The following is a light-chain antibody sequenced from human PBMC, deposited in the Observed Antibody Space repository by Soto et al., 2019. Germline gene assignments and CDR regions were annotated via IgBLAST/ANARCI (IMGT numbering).Light chain of an antibody. V-gene: IGLV1-40*01. Sequence: QSVLTQPPSVSGAPGQRVTISCTGSSSNIGAGYDVHWYLHLPGTAPKLLIFGNSHRPSGVPDRFSASKSGTSASPAITGLQAEDEADYYCQSYDNTLSGVVFGGGTKVTVL. CDR2: GNS. CDR1: SSNIGAGYD. CDR3: QSYDNTLSGVV. J-gene: IGLJ2*01.